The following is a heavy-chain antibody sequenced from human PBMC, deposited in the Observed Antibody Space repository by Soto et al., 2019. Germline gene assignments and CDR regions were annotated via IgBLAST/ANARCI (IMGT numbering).Heavy chain of an antibody. D-gene: IGHD5-12*01. J-gene: IGHJ4*02. CDR1: GGSINTFY. CDR3: AREGSYSAYNFAHGIQLWSFDF. CDR2: IFSSGST. Sequence: PSETLSLTCTVSGGSINTFYWSWFRQPAGKGLEWIGRIFSSGSTSFNPSLESRVAMSVDTSKNHFSLNLSSVTAEDMAVYYCAREGSYSAYNFAHGIQLWSFDFWGQGALVTVSS. V-gene: IGHV4-4*07.